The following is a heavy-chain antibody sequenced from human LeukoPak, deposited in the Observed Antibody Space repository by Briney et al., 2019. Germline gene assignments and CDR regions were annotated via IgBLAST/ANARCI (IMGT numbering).Heavy chain of an antibody. Sequence: PGGSLRLSCAASGFTVSSNYMSWVRQAPGKGLEWVSVIYSGGSTYYADSVKGRFTISRDNSKNTLYLQMNSLRVEDTAVYYCARGGYSYGPYYFDYWGQGTLVTVSS. CDR1: GFTVSSNY. CDR2: IYSGGST. J-gene: IGHJ4*02. D-gene: IGHD5-18*01. CDR3: ARGGYSYGPYYFDY. V-gene: IGHV3-66*01.